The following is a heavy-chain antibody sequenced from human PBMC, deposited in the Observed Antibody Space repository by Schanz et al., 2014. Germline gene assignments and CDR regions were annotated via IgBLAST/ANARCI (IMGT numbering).Heavy chain of an antibody. CDR1: GFIFDDYG. D-gene: IGHD6-6*01. CDR3: VPMSIAAH. CDR2: INWNGGDT. J-gene: IGHJ4*02. Sequence: EVQLLESGGGLVQPGGSLRLSCAASGFIFDDYGMSWVRQVPGKGLEWVSGINWNGGDTSYADSVKGRFIISRDNAKNSLYLQMNSLRAEDTAVYYCVPMSIAAHWGQGTLVTVSS. V-gene: IGHV3-20*04.